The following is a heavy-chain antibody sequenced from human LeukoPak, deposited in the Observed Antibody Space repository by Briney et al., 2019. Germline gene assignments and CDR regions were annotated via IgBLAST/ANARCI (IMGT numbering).Heavy chain of an antibody. CDR2: FDPEDGET. CDR1: GYTFTSYG. CDR3: ATSGGSYYDFDY. J-gene: IGHJ4*02. Sequence: ASVKVSCKASGYTFTSYGISWVRQAPGQELEWMGGFDPEDGETIYAQKFQGRVTMTEDTSTDTAYMELSSLRSEDTAVYYCATSGGSYYDFDYWGQGTLVTVSS. D-gene: IGHD1-26*01. V-gene: IGHV1-24*01.